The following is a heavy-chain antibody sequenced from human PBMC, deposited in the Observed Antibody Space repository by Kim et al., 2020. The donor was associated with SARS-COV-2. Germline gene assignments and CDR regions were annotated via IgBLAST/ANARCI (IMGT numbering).Heavy chain of an antibody. CDR3: AKVAWYSSTEAPWV. J-gene: IGHJ4*02. Sequence: GGSLRLSCAASGFNFGAYAMSWVRQTPGKGLEWVSVIYAGYGNTYYADSVRGRFIISRDNSKNTLSLQMNSLRGDDTAIYYCAKVAWYSSTEAPWVWGRGTLVTVS. CDR1: GFNFGAYA. CDR2: IYAGYGNT. V-gene: IGHV3-23*03. D-gene: IGHD6-19*01.